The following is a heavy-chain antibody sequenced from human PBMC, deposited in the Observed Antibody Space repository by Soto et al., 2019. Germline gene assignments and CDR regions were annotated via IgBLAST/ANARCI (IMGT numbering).Heavy chain of an antibody. CDR1: GFTFSSYS. D-gene: IGHD1-1*01. CDR3: ARDSLVQLEFRPGGIDI. V-gene: IGHV3-21*01. Sequence: GGSLRLSCAASGFTFSSYSMNWVRQAPGKGLEWVSSISSSSSYIYYADSVKGRFTISRDNAKNSLYLQMNSLRAEDTAVYYCARDSLVQLEFRPGGIDIWGQGTMVTVSS. CDR2: ISSSSSYI. J-gene: IGHJ3*02.